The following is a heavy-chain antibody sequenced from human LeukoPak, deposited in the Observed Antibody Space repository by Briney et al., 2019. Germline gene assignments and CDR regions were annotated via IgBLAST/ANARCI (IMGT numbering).Heavy chain of an antibody. J-gene: IGHJ3*02. CDR1: GGSISSGSYY. V-gene: IGHV4-61*01. Sequence: PSQTLSLTCTVSGGSISSGSYYWSWIRQPPGKGLEWIGYIYYSGSTNYNPSLKSRVTISVDTSKNQFSLKLSSVTAADTAVYYCARGGSSGWKDAFDIWGQGTMVIVSS. D-gene: IGHD6-19*01. CDR2: IYYSGST. CDR3: ARGGSSGWKDAFDI.